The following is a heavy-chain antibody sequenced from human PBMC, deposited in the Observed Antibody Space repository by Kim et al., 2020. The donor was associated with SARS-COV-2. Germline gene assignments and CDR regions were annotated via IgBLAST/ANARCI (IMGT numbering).Heavy chain of an antibody. Sequence: YADSVKGRFPISSNNSKNTLYLQMNSLRAEDTAVYYCARDVLGGSYYFDYWGQGTLVTVSS. CDR3: ARDVLGGSYYFDY. J-gene: IGHJ4*02. V-gene: IGHV3-30*07. D-gene: IGHD1-26*01.